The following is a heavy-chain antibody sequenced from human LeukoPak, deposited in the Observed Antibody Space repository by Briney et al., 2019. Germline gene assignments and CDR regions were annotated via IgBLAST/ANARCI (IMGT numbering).Heavy chain of an antibody. D-gene: IGHD3-3*01. Sequence: GGSLRLSCASSGFTFSSYAMSWVRQAPGKGLEWVGRIKSKTDGGTTDYAAPVKGRFTISRDDSKNTLYLQMNSLKTEDTAVYYCTTRITIFGVALDYWGQGTLVTVSS. V-gene: IGHV3-15*01. CDR1: GFTFSSYA. J-gene: IGHJ4*02. CDR2: IKSKTDGGTT. CDR3: TTRITIFGVALDY.